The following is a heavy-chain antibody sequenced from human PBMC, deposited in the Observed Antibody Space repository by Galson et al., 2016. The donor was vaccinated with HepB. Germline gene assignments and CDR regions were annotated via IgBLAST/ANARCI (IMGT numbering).Heavy chain of an antibody. CDR3: AIAPRAFWSGSAIEF. CDR2: ISSTGSFI. V-gene: IGHV3-21*01. J-gene: IGHJ4*02. D-gene: IGHD3-3*01. Sequence: SLRLSCAASGFTFTTSGMHWVRQAPGKGLEWVSSISSTGSFIYFADSVKGRFTISRDDAQNSLFLQMNSLRGEDTAVYYCAIAPRAFWSGSAIEFWGQGSLVTVSS. CDR1: GFTFTTSG.